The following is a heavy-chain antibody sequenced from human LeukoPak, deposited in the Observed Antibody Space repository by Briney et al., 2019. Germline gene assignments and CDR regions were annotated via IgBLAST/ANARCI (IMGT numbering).Heavy chain of an antibody. D-gene: IGHD3-22*01. V-gene: IGHV4-59*08. CDR2: MYYSGST. CDR1: RGAISTYY. J-gene: IGHJ2*01. Sequence: PSETLSLTCTVSRGAISTYYWSWIRQPPGKGLEWIGYMYYSGSTNYNSALKSRGTISLDTSKNQSSLTVSTLTAADTAVYSCARLRRYYYDRSGYGPWYFDLWGRGTMVTVSS. CDR3: ARLRRYYYDRSGYGPWYFDL.